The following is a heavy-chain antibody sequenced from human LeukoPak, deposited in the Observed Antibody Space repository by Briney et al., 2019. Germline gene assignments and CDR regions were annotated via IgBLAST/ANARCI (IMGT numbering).Heavy chain of an antibody. CDR2: IYYSGST. Sequence: SQTLSLTCTVSGGSISSGGYYWSWICQHPGKGLEWIGYIYYSGSTYYNPSLKSRVTISVDTSKNQFSLKLSSVTAADTAVYYCARSRREATVVSLDYWGQGTLVTVSS. V-gene: IGHV4-31*03. CDR1: GGSISSGGYY. J-gene: IGHJ4*02. D-gene: IGHD4-23*01. CDR3: ARSRREATVVSLDY.